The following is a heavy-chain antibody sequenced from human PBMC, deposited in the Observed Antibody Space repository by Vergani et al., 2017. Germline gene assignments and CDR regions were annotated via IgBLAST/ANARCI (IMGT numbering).Heavy chain of an antibody. V-gene: IGHV3-7*03. D-gene: IGHD5-12*01. CDR3: TKGSVYYHDSAGHGYDPYTGFDL. CDR2: IKQDGSEK. CDR1: GFTFSSYW. Sequence: EVQLVESGGGLVQPGGSLRLSCAASGFTFSSYWMSWVRQAPGKGLEWVANIKQDGSEKYYVDSVKGRFTISRDNSKDTLYLQMNSLRAEDTAVYFCTKGSVYYHDSAGHGYDPYTGFDLWGQGTLVTVSS. J-gene: IGHJ3*01.